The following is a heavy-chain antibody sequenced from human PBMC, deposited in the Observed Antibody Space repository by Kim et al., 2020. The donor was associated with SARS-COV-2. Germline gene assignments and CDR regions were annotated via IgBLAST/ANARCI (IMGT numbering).Heavy chain of an antibody. CDR1: GYTFTSYY. D-gene: IGHD3-10*01. CDR2: INPSGGST. Sequence: ASVKVSCKASGYTFTSYYMHWVRQAPGQGLEWMGIINPSGGSTSYAQKFQGRVTRTRDTSTSTVYMELSSLRSEDTAVYYCARDNLLLWFGELGAFDIWGQGTMVTVSS. CDR3: ARDNLLLWFGELGAFDI. J-gene: IGHJ3*02. V-gene: IGHV1-46*01.